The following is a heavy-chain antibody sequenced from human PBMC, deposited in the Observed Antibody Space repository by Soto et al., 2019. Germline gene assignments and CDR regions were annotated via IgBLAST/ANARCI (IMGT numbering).Heavy chain of an antibody. V-gene: IGHV3-30*18. Sequence: QVQLVESGGGVVQPGRSLRLSCAASGFTFSSYGMHWVRQAPGKGLEWVAVMSGDGSEEFYEETVKGRFTVSRDNSRNTLYLQMNSLSPEDTAVYYCAKEGCSGGICYGFDYWGQGTLVTVSS. D-gene: IGHD2-15*01. CDR1: GFTFSSYG. J-gene: IGHJ4*02. CDR2: MSGDGSEE. CDR3: AKEGCSGGICYGFDY.